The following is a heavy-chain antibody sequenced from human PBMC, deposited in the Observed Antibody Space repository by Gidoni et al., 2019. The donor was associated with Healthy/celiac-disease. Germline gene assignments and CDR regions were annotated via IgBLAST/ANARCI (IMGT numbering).Heavy chain of an antibody. D-gene: IGHD4-17*01. CDR2: ISYDGSNK. CDR1: GFTFSSYA. J-gene: IGHJ4*02. CDR3: ASSLTVKHTIDY. V-gene: IGHV3-30-3*01. Sequence: QVQLVESGGGVVQPGRSLRLSCAASGFTFSSYAMHWVRQAPGKGLEWVAVISYDGSNKYYADSVKGRFTISRDNSKNTLYLQMNSLRAEDTAVYYCASSLTVKHTIDYWGQGTLVTVSS.